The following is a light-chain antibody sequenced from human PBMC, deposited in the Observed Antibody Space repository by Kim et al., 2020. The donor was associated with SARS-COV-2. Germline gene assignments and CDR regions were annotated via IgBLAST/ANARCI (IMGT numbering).Light chain of an antibody. CDR3: QQYDNLPYT. Sequence: SSPVGDRVTFTCQASRDIRNYINWYQQKPGKAPKLLIYDASNLETGVPSRFSGSASGTDFTFTISSLQPEDFATYNCQQYDNLPYTFGQGTKLEI. CDR1: RDIRNY. CDR2: DAS. J-gene: IGKJ2*01. V-gene: IGKV1-33*01.